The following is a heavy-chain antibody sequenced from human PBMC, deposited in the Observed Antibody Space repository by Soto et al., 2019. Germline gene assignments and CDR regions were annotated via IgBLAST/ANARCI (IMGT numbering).Heavy chain of an antibody. CDR3: ARDLPIAAAGRYYHGMDV. D-gene: IGHD6-13*01. CDR2: IIPIFGTA. J-gene: IGHJ6*02. Sequence: GASVKVSCKASGGTFSSYAISWVRQAPGQGLEWMGGIIPIFGTANYAQKFQGRVTITADESKNQFSLKLSSVTAADTAVYYCARDLPIAAAGRYYHGMDVWRQGTTDPVSS. V-gene: IGHV1-69*13. CDR1: GGTFSSYA.